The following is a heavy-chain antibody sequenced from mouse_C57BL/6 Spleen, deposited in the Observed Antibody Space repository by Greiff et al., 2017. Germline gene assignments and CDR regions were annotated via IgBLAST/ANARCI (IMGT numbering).Heavy chain of an antibody. D-gene: IGHD1-1*01. Sequence: VQPQQSGPELVKPGASVKISCKASGYTFTDYYMNWVKQSHGKSLEWIGDINPNNGGTSYNQKFKGKATLTVDKSSSTAYMELRSLTSEDSAVYYCARRRYYFDYWGQGTTLTVSS. CDR1: GYTFTDYY. J-gene: IGHJ2*01. V-gene: IGHV1-26*01. CDR2: INPNNGGT. CDR3: ARRRYYFDY.